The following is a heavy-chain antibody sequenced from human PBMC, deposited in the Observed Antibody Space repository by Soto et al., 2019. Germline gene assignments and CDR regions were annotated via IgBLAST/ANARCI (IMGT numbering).Heavy chain of an antibody. CDR1: GGSISSGGYY. Sequence: SETLSLTCTVSGGSISSGGYYWSWIRQHPGKGLEWIGYIYYSGSTYYNPSLKSRVTISVDTSKNQFSLKLSSVTAADTAVYYCARVSDGSYSSGWPNYFDYWGQGTLVTVSS. V-gene: IGHV4-31*03. CDR2: IYYSGST. J-gene: IGHJ4*02. CDR3: ARVSDGSYSSGWPNYFDY. D-gene: IGHD6-19*01.